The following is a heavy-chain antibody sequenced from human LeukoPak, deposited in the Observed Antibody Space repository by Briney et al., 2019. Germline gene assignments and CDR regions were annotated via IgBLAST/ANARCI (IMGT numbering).Heavy chain of an antibody. CDR1: VFTFSSYA. J-gene: IGHJ3*02. D-gene: IGHD3-22*01. CDR3: ARDQGYDSSGYLITDAFDI. CDR2: ISYDGSNK. V-gene: IGHV3-30-3*01. Sequence: PGRSLRLSCAASVFTFSSYAMHWVRQSPGKGLEWVAVISYDGSNKYYADSVKGRFTISRDNSKNTLYLQMNSLRAEDTAVYYCARDQGYDSSGYLITDAFDIWGQGTMVTVSS.